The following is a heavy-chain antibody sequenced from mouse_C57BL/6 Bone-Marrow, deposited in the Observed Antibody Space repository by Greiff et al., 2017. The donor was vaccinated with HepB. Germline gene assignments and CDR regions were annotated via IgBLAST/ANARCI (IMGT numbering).Heavy chain of an antibody. D-gene: IGHD5-1-1*01. CDR2: ISNLAYSI. Sequence: EVHLVESGGGLVQPGGSLKLSCAASGFTFSDYGMAWVRQAPRKGPEWVAFISNLAYSIYYADTVTGRFTISRENAKNTLYLEMSSLRSEDTAMYYCARLIRFFDVWGTGTTVTVSS. J-gene: IGHJ1*03. V-gene: IGHV5-15*01. CDR1: GFTFSDYG. CDR3: ARLIRFFDV.